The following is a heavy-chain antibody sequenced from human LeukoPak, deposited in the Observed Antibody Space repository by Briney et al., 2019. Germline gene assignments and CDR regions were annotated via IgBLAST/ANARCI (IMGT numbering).Heavy chain of an antibody. Sequence: GASVKVSCTASGYTFTAYYIHWVRQAPGQGLEWMGWIDTNTGATKYAQKFQGRVTITRDTSTGTAYMELSSLISGGTALYYCASEAFCAGGSCNVQRVASWGPGTLVTVSS. V-gene: IGHV1-2*02. J-gene: IGHJ4*02. D-gene: IGHD2-8*02. CDR3: ASEAFCAGGSCNVQRVAS. CDR1: GYTFTAYY. CDR2: IDTNTGAT.